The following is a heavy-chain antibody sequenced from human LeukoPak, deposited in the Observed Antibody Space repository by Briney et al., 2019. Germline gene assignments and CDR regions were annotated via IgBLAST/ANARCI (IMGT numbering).Heavy chain of an antibody. CDR3: AGRQLVLRGWFDP. V-gene: IGHV4-4*02. CDR1: GGSISSSNW. Sequence: SSETLSLTCAVSGGSISSSNWWSWVRQPPGKGLEWIGEIYHSGSTNYNPSLKSRVTISVDKSKNQFSLKLSSVTAADTAVYYCAGRQLVLRGWFDPWGQGTLVTVSS. D-gene: IGHD6-13*01. J-gene: IGHJ5*02. CDR2: IYHSGST.